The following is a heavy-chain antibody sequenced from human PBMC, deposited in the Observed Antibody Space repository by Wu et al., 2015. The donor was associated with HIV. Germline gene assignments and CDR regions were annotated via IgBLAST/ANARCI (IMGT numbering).Heavy chain of an antibody. D-gene: IGHD3-10*01. CDR2: MNPNSGNT. V-gene: IGHV1-8*01. CDR3: ARGLAVTMASYYYYGMDV. CDR1: GYTFTSYD. J-gene: IGHJ6*02. Sequence: QVQLVQSGAEVKKPGASVKVSCKASGYTFTSYDINWVRQATGQGLEWMGWMNPNSGNTGYAQKFQGRVTMTRNTSISTAYMELSSLRSEDTAVYYCARGLAVTMASYYYYGMDVWGQGTTVTVSS.